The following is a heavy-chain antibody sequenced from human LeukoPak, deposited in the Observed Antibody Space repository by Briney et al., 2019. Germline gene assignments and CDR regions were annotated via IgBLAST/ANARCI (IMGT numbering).Heavy chain of an antibody. CDR2: IYNYGST. Sequence: WETLSLTRTVSGASITSYYWTWIRQSPEKGLEWIGYIYNYGSTKYEPSLKSRVSISDDTAKNQFSLNVKSVTAADTAVYYCARGVGYGDSRHYDHWGHGIQVTVSS. V-gene: IGHV4-59*01. CDR1: GASITSYY. J-gene: IGHJ4*01. D-gene: IGHD4-17*01. CDR3: ARGVGYGDSRHYDH.